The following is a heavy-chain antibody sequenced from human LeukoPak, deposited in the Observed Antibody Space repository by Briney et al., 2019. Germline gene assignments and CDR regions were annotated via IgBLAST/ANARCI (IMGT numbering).Heavy chain of an antibody. V-gene: IGHV4-34*01. CDR3: ARVDTVYSSSWYHWYFDL. CDR1: GGSFSGYY. J-gene: IGHJ2*01. CDR2: INHSGST. Sequence: SETLSLTCAVYGGSFSGYYWSWIRQPPGKGLEWIGEINHSGSTNYNPSLKSRVTISVDTSKNQFSLKLSSVTAADTAVYYCARVDTVYSSSWYHWYFDLWGRGTLVTVSP. D-gene: IGHD6-13*01.